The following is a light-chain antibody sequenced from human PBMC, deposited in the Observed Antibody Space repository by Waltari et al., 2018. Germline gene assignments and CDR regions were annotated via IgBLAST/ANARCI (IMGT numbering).Light chain of an antibody. CDR1: QGISSY. CDR2: AAS. V-gene: IGKV1-9*01. CDR3: QQLNSYPLT. J-gene: IGKJ4*01. Sequence: DLQLTQSPSFLSASVGDRVTITCRASQGISSYLARYQQKPGKAPKLLIYAASTLQSGVPSRFSGSGSGTEFTLTISSLQPEDFATYYCQQLNSYPLTFGGGTKVEIK.